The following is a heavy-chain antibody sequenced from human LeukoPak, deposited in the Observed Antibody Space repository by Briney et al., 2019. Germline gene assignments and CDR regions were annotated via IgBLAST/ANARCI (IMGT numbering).Heavy chain of an antibody. CDR2: ISDDGRST. CDR3: AKRVPYTSSSVYFDY. V-gene: IGHV3-23*01. J-gene: IGHJ4*02. D-gene: IGHD6-6*01. CDR1: GFTFSSYG. Sequence: PGGSLRLSCAASGFTFSSYGMSWVRQAPGKELEWVSSISDDGRSTYYADSVKGRFTISKDNSKNTMYLQMNNLRAEDTAIYYCAKRVPYTSSSVYFDYWGQGTLVTVSS.